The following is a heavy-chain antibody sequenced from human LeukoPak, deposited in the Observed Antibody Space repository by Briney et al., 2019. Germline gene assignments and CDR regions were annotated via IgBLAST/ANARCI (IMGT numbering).Heavy chain of an antibody. V-gene: IGHV4-34*01. CDR2: IKHSGST. J-gene: IGHJ4*02. CDR1: GGSFTAYY. Sequence: SETLPLTCAVYGGSFTAYYWTWIRQPPGKGLEWIGEIKHSGSTNFNPSLKSRATISVDTSKKQFSLTVTSVTAADTAIYYCASWNAKTHSYDDWGQGTLVTVPS. CDR3: ASWNAKTHSYDD. D-gene: IGHD1-1*01.